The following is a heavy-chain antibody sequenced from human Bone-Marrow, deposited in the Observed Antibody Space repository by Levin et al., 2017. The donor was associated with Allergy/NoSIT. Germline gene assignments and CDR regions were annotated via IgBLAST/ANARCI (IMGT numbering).Heavy chain of an antibody. Sequence: PGGSLRLSCAASGFTFDDFSMHWVRQGPGKGLEWVGGISWNSVNIVYGDAVKGRFTISRDNSKNSLFLQMNSLRVEDTAVYYCAKDIDSSGWRWLDPWGQGTLVTVSS. CDR3: AKDIDSSGWRWLDP. CDR2: ISWNSVNI. V-gene: IGHV3-9*01. CDR1: GFTFDDFS. D-gene: IGHD6-19*01. J-gene: IGHJ5*02.